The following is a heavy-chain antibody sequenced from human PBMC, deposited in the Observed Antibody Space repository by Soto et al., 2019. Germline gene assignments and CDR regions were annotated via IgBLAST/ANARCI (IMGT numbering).Heavy chain of an antibody. J-gene: IGHJ4*02. D-gene: IGHD3-3*01. V-gene: IGHV1-3*01. CDR3: ARGRSRVTVFGVVKHYFDY. CDR2: INAGNGNT. Sequence: GASVKVSCKASGYTFTSYAMHWVRQAPGQRLEWMGWINAGNGNTKYSQKFQGRVTITRDTSASTAYMELSSLRSEDTAVYYCARGRSRVTVFGVVKHYFDYWGQGNLVTVS. CDR1: GYTFTSYA.